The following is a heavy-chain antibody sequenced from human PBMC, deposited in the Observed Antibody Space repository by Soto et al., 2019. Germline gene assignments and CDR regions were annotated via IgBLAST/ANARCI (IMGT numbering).Heavy chain of an antibody. CDR2: INAGNGNT. J-gene: IGHJ4*02. D-gene: IGHD3-22*01. CDR1: GYTFTSYA. CDR3: ARSSGYYYVDY. Sequence: QVQLVQSGAEVKKPGASVKVSCKASGYTFTSYAMHWVRQAPGQRLEWMGGINAGNGNTKYSQKFQGRVTITRDTSSSTASMELSSLRSEDTAVYYWARSSGYYYVDYWGQGTLVTVSS. V-gene: IGHV1-3*01.